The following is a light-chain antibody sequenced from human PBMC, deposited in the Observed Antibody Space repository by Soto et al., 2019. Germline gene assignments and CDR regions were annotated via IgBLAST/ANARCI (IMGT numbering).Light chain of an antibody. V-gene: IGLV2-14*01. CDR3: SSYTSITTLV. CDR2: EVS. Sequence: QSALTQPASVSGSPGQSITISCTGTSSDVGNYNYVSWYQHHPGKAPKLIIFEVSHRPSGVSNRFSGSKSGNTASLTISGLQPEDEADYYCSSYTSITTLVFGGGTKLTV. CDR1: SSDVGNYNY. J-gene: IGLJ2*01.